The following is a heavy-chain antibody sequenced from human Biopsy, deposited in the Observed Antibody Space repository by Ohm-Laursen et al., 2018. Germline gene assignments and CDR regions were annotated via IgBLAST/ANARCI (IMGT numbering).Heavy chain of an antibody. J-gene: IGHJ4*02. CDR2: VYNGGIT. CDR3: ARFQAGTIEVY. Sequence: GTLSLTRCVSGGSIISYYWTWIRQPPGKGLEWIGHVYNGGITNYNPSLKSRVTISKDTSKNQFSLQVNSVTAADTAVYYCARFQAGTIEVYWGQGTLVTVSS. V-gene: IGHV4-59*08. CDR1: GGSIISYY. D-gene: IGHD3-3*01.